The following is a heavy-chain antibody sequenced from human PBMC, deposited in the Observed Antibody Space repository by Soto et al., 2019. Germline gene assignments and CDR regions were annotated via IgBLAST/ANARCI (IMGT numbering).Heavy chain of an antibody. Sequence: PGGSLRLSCAASGFTFSSYAMSWVRQAPGKGLEWVSAISGSGGSTYYADSVKGRFTISRDNSKNTLYLQMNSLRAEDTAVYYCAKDDSSGYYLNWFDPWGQGTLVTVSS. CDR3: AKDDSSGYYLNWFDP. V-gene: IGHV3-23*01. CDR1: GFTFSSYA. J-gene: IGHJ5*02. CDR2: ISGSGGST. D-gene: IGHD3-22*01.